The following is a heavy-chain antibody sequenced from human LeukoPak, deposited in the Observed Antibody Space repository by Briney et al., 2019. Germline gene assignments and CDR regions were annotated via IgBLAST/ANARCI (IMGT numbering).Heavy chain of an antibody. V-gene: IGHV4-61*01. D-gene: IGHD3-22*01. CDR1: GGSISSGSYY. Sequence: SETLSLTCSVSGGSISSGSYYWSWIRQPPGKGLEWIGYIYYSGSTNYNPSLKSRVTISVDTSKNQFPLRLSSVTAADTAVYYCARVTGYIVEDYFDYWGQGTLVTVSS. CDR2: IYYSGST. J-gene: IGHJ4*02. CDR3: ARVTGYIVEDYFDY.